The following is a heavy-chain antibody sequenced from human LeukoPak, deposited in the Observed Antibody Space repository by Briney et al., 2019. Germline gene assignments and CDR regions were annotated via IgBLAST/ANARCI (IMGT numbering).Heavy chain of an antibody. Sequence: GGSLRLSCATSGFTFSTYWMSWVRQAPGKGLEWVANIKQDGSETYYADSVKGRFTIFRDNAKNSLYLQMDSLRVEDTAVYYCANGDGFDYWGQGTPVIVSS. J-gene: IGHJ4*02. V-gene: IGHV3-7*01. D-gene: IGHD5-24*01. CDR1: GFTFSTYW. CDR2: IKQDGSET. CDR3: ANGDGFDY.